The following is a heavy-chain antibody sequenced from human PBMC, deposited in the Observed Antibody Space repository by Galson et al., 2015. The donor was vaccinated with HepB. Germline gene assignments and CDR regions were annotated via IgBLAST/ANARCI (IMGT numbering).Heavy chain of an antibody. J-gene: IGHJ6*02. CDR2: INHSGST. Sequence: SLTCAVYGGSFSGYYWSWIRPPPGKGLEWIGEINHSGSTNYNPSLKSRVTISVDTSKNQFSLKLSSVTAADTAVYYCARGGYSYGVLYYYGMDVWGQGTTVTVSS. D-gene: IGHD5-18*01. CDR3: ARGGYSYGVLYYYGMDV. CDR1: GGSFSGYY. V-gene: IGHV4-34*01.